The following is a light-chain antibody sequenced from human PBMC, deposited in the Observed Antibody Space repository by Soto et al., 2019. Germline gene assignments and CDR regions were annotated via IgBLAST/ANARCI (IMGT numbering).Light chain of an antibody. CDR3: QQYSNWPSWT. CDR1: QSVSSSY. J-gene: IGKJ1*01. Sequence: DIVWTQSPGTLSLSPGERAPLSCRASQSVSSSYLAWYQQKPGQAPRLLIYGASTRATGIPARFSGSGSGTEFTLTISSLQSEDFAVYYCQQYSNWPSWTFGQGTKVDI. V-gene: IGKV3-15*01. CDR2: GAS.